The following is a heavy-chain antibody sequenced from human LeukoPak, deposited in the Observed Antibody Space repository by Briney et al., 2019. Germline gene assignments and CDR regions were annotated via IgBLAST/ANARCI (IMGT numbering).Heavy chain of an antibody. CDR1: GFTFSSYA. CDR3: ARARGKYYYYSMYV. V-gene: IGHV3-64*01. D-gene: IGHD3-10*01. J-gene: IGHJ6*03. Sequence: GGSLRLSCAASGFTFSSYAMHWVRQAPGKGLEYVSAISRNGDNTYYANSVKGRFTISRDNSKNTLYLQMGSLRAEDMAVYYCARARGKYYYYSMYVWGKGTTVTVAS. CDR2: ISRNGDNT.